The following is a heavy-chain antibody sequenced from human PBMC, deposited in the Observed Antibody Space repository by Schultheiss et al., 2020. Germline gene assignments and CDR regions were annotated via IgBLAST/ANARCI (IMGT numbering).Heavy chain of an antibody. Sequence: GGSLRLSCSASGFIFVNYAMHWVRQAPGKGLEYVSSISGNGEHKYYADTVKGRFTISRDSSKSTLYLQMSSLRAEDTAVYYCVKGERYSSNWYTYWGQGTLVTGSS. CDR3: VKGERYSSNWYTY. V-gene: IGHV3-64D*06. J-gene: IGHJ4*02. D-gene: IGHD6-13*01. CDR2: ISGNGEHK. CDR1: GFIFVNYA.